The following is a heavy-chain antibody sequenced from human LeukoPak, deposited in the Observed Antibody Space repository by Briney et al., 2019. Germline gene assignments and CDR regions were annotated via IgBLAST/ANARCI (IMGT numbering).Heavy chain of an antibody. J-gene: IGHJ6*02. CDR3: AKRANGDYRSLDV. Sequence: GGSLGLSCAASGFTVSSNYMSWVRQAPGKGLEWVSAISGSGGSTYYADSVKGRFTISRDNSKNTLYLQMNSLRAEDTAVYYCAKRANGDYRSLDVWGQGTTVTVSS. CDR2: ISGSGGST. CDR1: GFTVSSNY. V-gene: IGHV3-23*01. D-gene: IGHD4-17*01.